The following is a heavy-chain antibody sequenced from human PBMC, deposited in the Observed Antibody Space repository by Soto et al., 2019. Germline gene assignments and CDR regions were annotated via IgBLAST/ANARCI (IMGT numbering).Heavy chain of an antibody. CDR1: GFTFSSYA. J-gene: IGHJ6*02. D-gene: IGHD2-2*01. CDR2: ISYDGSNK. CDR3: ARDQGDCSSTSCYVAPLGYYGMDV. V-gene: IGHV3-30-3*01. Sequence: GGSLRLSCAASGFTFSSYAMHWVRQAPGKGLEWVAVISYDGSNKYYADSVKGRFTISRDNSKNTLYLQMNSLRAEDTAVYYCARDQGDCSSTSCYVAPLGYYGMDVWGQGTTVTVSS.